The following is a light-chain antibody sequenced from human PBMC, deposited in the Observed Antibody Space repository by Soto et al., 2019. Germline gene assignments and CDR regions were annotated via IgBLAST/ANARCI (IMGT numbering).Light chain of an antibody. CDR3: QQSFTTASIT. CDR2: AAS. Sequence: DIQMTQSPSSLSASVGDRVTITCRASQSISSSLNWYHHKPGKAPMLLIYAASSLQNGVPSRFRGGGSGTEFTLSISSLQPEDFGTYYCQQSFTTASITFGQGTRLEIK. J-gene: IGKJ5*01. CDR1: QSISSS. V-gene: IGKV1-39*01.